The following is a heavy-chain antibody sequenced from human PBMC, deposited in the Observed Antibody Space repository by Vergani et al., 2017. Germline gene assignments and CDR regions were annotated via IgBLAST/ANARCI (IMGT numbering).Heavy chain of an antibody. D-gene: IGHD4-17*01. J-gene: IGHJ4*02. CDR1: GFSFNTYG. CDR2: IGYDGRIK. CDR3: AKDGRENSDYGYFDY. V-gene: IGHV3-30*02. Sequence: QVQLVDTGGGVVQPGGSLRLYCATSGFSFNTYGAHWVRQAPGKGLEWVAFIGYDGRIKYNVDSVKGRFTISRDTSKKTLSLQMRSLRADDTAVYYCAKDGRENSDYGYFDYWGQGTLVTVSS.